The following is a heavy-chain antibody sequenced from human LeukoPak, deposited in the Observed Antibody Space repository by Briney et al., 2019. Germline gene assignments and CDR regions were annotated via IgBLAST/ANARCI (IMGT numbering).Heavy chain of an antibody. CDR3: ARDNQIGTTDY. CDR1: GGSISSSSYY. D-gene: IGHD4-11*01. J-gene: IGHJ4*02. CDR2: IYYSGST. Sequence: SETLSLTCTVSGGSISSSSYYWGWIRQPPGKGLEWIGSIYYSGSTYYNPSLKSRVTISVDTSKNQFSLKLSSVTAADTAVYYCARDNQIGTTDYWGQGTLVTVSS. V-gene: IGHV4-39*07.